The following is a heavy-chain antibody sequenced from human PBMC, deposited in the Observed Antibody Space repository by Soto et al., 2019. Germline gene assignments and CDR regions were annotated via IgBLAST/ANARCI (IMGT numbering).Heavy chain of an antibody. J-gene: IGHJ4*02. CDR3: ATDGTIRGNPGYDFH. V-gene: IGHV5-10-1*01. CDR1: GYNFTSYW. CDR2: IDPGDSYT. Sequence: GESLKISCKGSGYNFTSYWINWVRQMPGKGLEWMGRIDPGDSYTNYSPSLQGHVSLSVDKSITTAYLQWSSLKASDTAMYFCATDGTIRGNPGYDFHWGQGTLVTVSS. D-gene: IGHD5-12*01.